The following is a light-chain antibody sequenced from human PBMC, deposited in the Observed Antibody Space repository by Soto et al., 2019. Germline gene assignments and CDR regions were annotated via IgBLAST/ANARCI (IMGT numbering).Light chain of an antibody. CDR3: GTWDNNLRVGI. CDR2: DNT. J-gene: IGLJ2*01. Sequence: QSVLTQPPSVSAAPGQKVTISCSGSNSNIAYNYVSWYQRLPGAAPKLLIYDNTKRPSGIPDRFSGSKSGTSATLDITGLQAGDEADYFCGTWDNNLRVGIFGGGTKLTVL. V-gene: IGLV1-51*01. CDR1: NSNIAYNY.